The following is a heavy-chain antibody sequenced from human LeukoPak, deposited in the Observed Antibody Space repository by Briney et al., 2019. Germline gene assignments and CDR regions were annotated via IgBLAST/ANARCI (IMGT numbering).Heavy chain of an antibody. Sequence: SETLSLTCAVCGGSFSGYYWSWIRQPPGKGLEWIGEINHSGSTNYNPSLKSRVTISVDTSKNQFSLKLSSVTAADTAVYYCASGRETTVTTAYNWFDPWGQGTLVTVSS. CDR3: ASGRETTVTTAYNWFDP. CDR1: GGSFSGYY. CDR2: INHSGST. D-gene: IGHD4-11*01. V-gene: IGHV4-34*01. J-gene: IGHJ5*02.